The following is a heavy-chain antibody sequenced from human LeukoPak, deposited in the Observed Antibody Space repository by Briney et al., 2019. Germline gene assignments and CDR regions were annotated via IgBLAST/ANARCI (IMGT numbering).Heavy chain of an antibody. CDR1: GFTFSTYA. V-gene: IGHV3-23*01. CDR3: AKDPASGYCSGGSCYDSPFDS. Sequence: GGSLRLSCAASGFTFSTYAMTWVHQAPGKGLEWVSLITGSAGSTYYADSVKGRFTISRDNSKNTLFLQMNSLRAEDTAVYYCAKDPASGYCSGGSCYDSPFDSWGQGTLVTVSS. D-gene: IGHD2-15*01. CDR2: ITGSAGST. J-gene: IGHJ4*02.